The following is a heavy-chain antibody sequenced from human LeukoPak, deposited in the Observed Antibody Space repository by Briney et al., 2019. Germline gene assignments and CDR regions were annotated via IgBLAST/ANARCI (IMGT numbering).Heavy chain of an antibody. CDR1: GGSISSGDYY. D-gene: IGHD3-22*01. CDR2: IYYSGST. CDR3: AYLQRDSSGPDAFDI. V-gene: IGHV4-30-4*08. Sequence: SQTLSLACTVSGGSISSGDYYWSWIRQPPGKGLEWIGHIYYSGSTYYNPSLKSRVTISVDTSKNQFSLKLSSVTAADTAVYYCAYLQRDSSGPDAFDIWGQGTMVTVSS. J-gene: IGHJ3*02.